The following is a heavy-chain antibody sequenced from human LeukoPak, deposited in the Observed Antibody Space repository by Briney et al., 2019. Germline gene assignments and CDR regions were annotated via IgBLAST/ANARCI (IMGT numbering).Heavy chain of an antibody. V-gene: IGHV6-1*01. D-gene: IGHD6-13*01. CDR2: SYYRSKWYN. Sequence: SQTLSLTCAISGDSVSSNSAAWNWIRQSPSIGLEGLGMSYYRSKWYNDYAVSVKIRITINPDTSNNQFSLQLTAVSPEATAVYYCARAGYSSSWYVCDYWGQGTLVTVSS. CDR3: ARAGYSSSWYVCDY. CDR1: GDSVSSNSAA. J-gene: IGHJ4*02.